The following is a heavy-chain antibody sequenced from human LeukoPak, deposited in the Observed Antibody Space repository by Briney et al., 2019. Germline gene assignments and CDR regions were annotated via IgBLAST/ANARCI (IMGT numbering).Heavy chain of an antibody. Sequence: GGSLRLSCAASGFTFSSYSMNWVRQAPGKGLEWVSSISSSSYIYYADSVKGRFTISRDNAKNSLYLQMNSLRAEDTAVYYCARDGKGYSYGGVPDYWGQGTLVTVSS. V-gene: IGHV3-21*01. CDR1: GFTFSSYS. CDR3: ARDGKGYSYGGVPDY. D-gene: IGHD5-18*01. CDR2: ISSSSYI. J-gene: IGHJ4*02.